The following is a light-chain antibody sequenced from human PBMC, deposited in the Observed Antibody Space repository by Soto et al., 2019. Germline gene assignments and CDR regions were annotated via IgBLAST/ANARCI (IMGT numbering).Light chain of an antibody. CDR2: DAS. J-gene: IGKJ4*01. CDR3: QQFNNWPPT. Sequence: VLTQSPATLSLSTGKRATLSCRASESVDFHLAWYQQKPGQAPRLLIYDASVRATGTPARFSGSGSETDFSLTISSLQIEDFAVYYCQQFNNWPPTFGGGTKVDI. CDR1: ESVDFH. V-gene: IGKV3-11*01.